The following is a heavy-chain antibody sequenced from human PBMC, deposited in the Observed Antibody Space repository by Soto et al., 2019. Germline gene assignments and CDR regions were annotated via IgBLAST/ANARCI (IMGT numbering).Heavy chain of an antibody. CDR2: IIPIFGTT. Sequence: QVQLVQSGAEVKKPGSSVKVSCKASGGTFSSYAISWVRQAPGQGLEWMGGIIPIFGTTNYAQKLQGRVTMTTDTSTSTAYMELRSLRSDDTAVYYCARDRESYGYEVGALDYWGQGTLVTVSS. J-gene: IGHJ4*02. V-gene: IGHV1-69*06. D-gene: IGHD5-18*01. CDR3: ARDRESYGYEVGALDY. CDR1: GGTFSSYA.